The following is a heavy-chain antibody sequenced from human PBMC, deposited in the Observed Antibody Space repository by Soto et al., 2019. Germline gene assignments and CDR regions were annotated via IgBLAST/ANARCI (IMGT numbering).Heavy chain of an antibody. CDR3: ARQFEGWNVDFYYYYYYMDV. CDR2: IKQDGSEK. J-gene: IGHJ6*03. CDR1: GFTFSSYW. Sequence: GGSLRLSCAASGFTFSSYWMSWVRQAPGKGLEWVANIKQDGSEKYYVDSVKGRFTISRDNAKNSLYLQMNSLRAEDTAVYYCARQFEGWNVDFYYYYYYMDVWSKGTTVTVSS. D-gene: IGHD1-1*01. V-gene: IGHV3-7*01.